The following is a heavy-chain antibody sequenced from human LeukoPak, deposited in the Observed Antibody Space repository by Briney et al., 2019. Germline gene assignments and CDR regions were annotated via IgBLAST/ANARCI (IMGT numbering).Heavy chain of an antibody. D-gene: IGHD3-10*01. J-gene: IGHJ5*02. CDR2: IIPIFGTA. Sequence: SVKVSCKASGGTFSSYAISWVRQAPGQGLEWMGGIIPIFGTANYAQKFQGRVTITADKSTSTAYMELSSLRSEDTAVYYCARTYYYGSGSYRWFDPWGQGTLVTVSS. CDR1: GGTFSSYA. CDR3: ARTYYYGSGSYRWFDP. V-gene: IGHV1-69*06.